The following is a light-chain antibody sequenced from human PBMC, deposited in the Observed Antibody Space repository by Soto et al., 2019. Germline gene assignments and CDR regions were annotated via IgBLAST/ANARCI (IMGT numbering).Light chain of an antibody. CDR1: SSDVGRYNL. Sequence: QSALNQPASVSGSPGQSITISCAGTSSDVGRYNLVSWYQHHPGTAPKLMIYEVSKRPSGVSDRFSGSKSGNTASLTISGLQAEDEADYYCCSYAGTSTYVLFGGGTKLTVL. CDR3: CSYAGTSTYVL. J-gene: IGLJ3*02. V-gene: IGLV2-23*02. CDR2: EVS.